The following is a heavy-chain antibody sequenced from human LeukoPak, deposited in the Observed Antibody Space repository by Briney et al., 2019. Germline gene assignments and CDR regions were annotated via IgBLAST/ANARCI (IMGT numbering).Heavy chain of an antibody. J-gene: IGHJ4*02. CDR1: GFTFSSYA. V-gene: IGHV3-23*01. Sequence: GGSLRLSCAASGFTFSSYAMSWVRQAPGKGLEWVSAISGSGGSTYYADSVKGRFTISRDNSKDTLFLQMNSLRAEDTAVYYCAKDVRGYCSSTSCPKDSWGQGALVTVSP. CDR2: ISGSGGST. D-gene: IGHD2-2*01. CDR3: AKDVRGYCSSTSCPKDS.